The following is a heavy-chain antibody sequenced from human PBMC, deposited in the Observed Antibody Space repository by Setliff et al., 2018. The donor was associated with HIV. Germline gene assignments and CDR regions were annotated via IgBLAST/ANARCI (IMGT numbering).Heavy chain of an antibody. J-gene: IGHJ6*02. CDR1: GGSISSSTYY. CDR3: ARHWVYSDYFRWGAPKDFYAMGV. D-gene: IGHD4-17*01. CDR2: FHYSGST. Sequence: PSETLSLTCNVSGGSISSSTYYWAWIRQPPGKGLEWIGSFHYSGSTSHSPSLSSRVTISIDTSRNQFSLKLNSVTAADTAVYYCARHWVYSDYFRWGAPKDFYAMGVWGQGTTVTVSS. V-gene: IGHV4-39*07.